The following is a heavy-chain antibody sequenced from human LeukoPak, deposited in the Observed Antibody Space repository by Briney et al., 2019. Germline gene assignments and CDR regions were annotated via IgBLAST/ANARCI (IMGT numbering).Heavy chain of an antibody. CDR1: RFTFSAYW. CDR3: ARDTRPVEMATIDY. D-gene: IGHD5-24*01. J-gene: IGHJ4*02. Sequence: GGSLRLSCAASRFTFSAYWMTWVRQAPGKGLEWVANIKQDGSEIYYVDSVKGRFTISRDNAKNSLFLQMNSLRVEDTAMYYCARDTRPVEMATIDYWGQGTLVTVSS. V-gene: IGHV3-7*01. CDR2: IKQDGSEI.